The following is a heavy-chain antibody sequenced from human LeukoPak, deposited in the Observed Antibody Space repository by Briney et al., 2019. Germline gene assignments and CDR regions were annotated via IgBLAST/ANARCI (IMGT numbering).Heavy chain of an antibody. CDR2: IYTSGST. V-gene: IGHV4-4*07. CDR1: GDSISGYY. J-gene: IGHJ4*02. D-gene: IGHD3-16*01. Sequence: SETLSLTCTVSGDSISGYYWSWIRQPAGKGLEWIGRIYTSGSTNYNPSLKSRVTMSVDTSKNQFSLKLSSVTAADTAVYYCAREGDDPGFDYWGQGTLVTVSS. CDR3: AREGDDPGFDY.